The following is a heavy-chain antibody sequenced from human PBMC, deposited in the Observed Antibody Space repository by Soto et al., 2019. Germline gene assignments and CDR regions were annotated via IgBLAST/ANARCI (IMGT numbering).Heavy chain of an antibody. J-gene: IGHJ4*02. V-gene: IGHV3-23*01. CDR3: AKRIMATIGHFDS. CDR2: ISGIGHST. CDR1: RFTFSSYS. D-gene: IGHD5-12*01. Sequence: LXLSCAASRFTFSSYSMSWVRQAPGKGLEWVSAISGIGHSTYYADSVKGRFTISRDNSKNTLYLQMNSLRAEDTAVYYCAKRIMATIGHFDSWGQGTPGHRLL.